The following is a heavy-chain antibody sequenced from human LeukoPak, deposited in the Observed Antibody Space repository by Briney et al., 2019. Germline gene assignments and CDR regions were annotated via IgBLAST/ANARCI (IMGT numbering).Heavy chain of an antibody. CDR1: GGSFSGYY. D-gene: IGHD3-9*01. Sequence: PSETLSLTCAVYGGSFSGYYWSWIRQPPGKGLEWIGEINHSGSTNYNPSLKSRVTISVDTSKNQFSLKLSSVTAADTAVYYCARTAPVLRYFGWFDPWGQGTLVTVSS. V-gene: IGHV4-34*01. CDR3: ARTAPVLRYFGWFDP. CDR2: INHSGST. J-gene: IGHJ5*02.